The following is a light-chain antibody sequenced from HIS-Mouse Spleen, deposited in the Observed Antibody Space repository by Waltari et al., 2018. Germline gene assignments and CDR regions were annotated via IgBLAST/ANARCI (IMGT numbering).Light chain of an antibody. Sequence: QSALTQPASVSGSPGQSITISCTGTSSDVGSYNIVTWNQQHPGKAPKLMIYGGSKRPSGSSNRVSGSESGDTASLTVAALQAEDVADYYCCSYAGSSTWMFGCGTKLTVL. CDR2: GGS. J-gene: IGLJ3*02. V-gene: IGLV2-23*01. CDR1: SSDVGSYNI. CDR3: CSYAGSSTWM.